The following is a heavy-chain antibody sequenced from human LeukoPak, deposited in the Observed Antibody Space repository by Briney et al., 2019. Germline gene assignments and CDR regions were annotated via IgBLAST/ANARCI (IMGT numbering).Heavy chain of an antibody. CDR1: GGSISSYY. V-gene: IGHV4-59*12. CDR2: IYYSGST. J-gene: IGHJ4*02. D-gene: IGHD6-13*01. Sequence: PSETLSLTCTVSGGSISSYYWSWIRQPPGKGLEWIGYIYYSGSTNYNPSLKNRVTISVDTSKNQFSLKLSSVTAADTAVYYCARDQYGGAAAGRIFDYWGQGTLVTVSS. CDR3: ARDQYGGAAAGRIFDY.